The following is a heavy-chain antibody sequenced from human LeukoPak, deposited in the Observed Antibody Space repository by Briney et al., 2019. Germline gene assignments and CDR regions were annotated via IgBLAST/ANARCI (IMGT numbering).Heavy chain of an antibody. CDR3: ARLFVSRRDGHSRNFDY. CDR2: IIPIFGTA. Sequence: ASVKVSCKASGGTFSSYAISWVRQAPGQGLEWMGGIIPIFGTANYAQKFQGRVTITADESTSTAYMELSSLRSEDTAVYYCARLFVSRRDGHSRNFDYWGQGTLVTVSS. D-gene: IGHD5-24*01. V-gene: IGHV1-69*13. CDR1: GGTFSSYA. J-gene: IGHJ4*02.